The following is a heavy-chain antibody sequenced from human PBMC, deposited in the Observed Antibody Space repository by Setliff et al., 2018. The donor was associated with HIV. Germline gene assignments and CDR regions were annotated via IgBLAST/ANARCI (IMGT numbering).Heavy chain of an antibody. CDR3: AVRTSIAAAGTDWFDP. Sequence: GASVKVSCKASGYTFTSYAMHWVRQAPGQRLEWMGWINAGNGNTKYSQKFQGRVTITRDTSASTAYMELSSLRSEGTAVYYCAVRTSIAAAGTDWFDPWGQGTLVTVSS. V-gene: IGHV1-3*01. D-gene: IGHD6-13*01. CDR1: GYTFTSYA. J-gene: IGHJ5*02. CDR2: INAGNGNT.